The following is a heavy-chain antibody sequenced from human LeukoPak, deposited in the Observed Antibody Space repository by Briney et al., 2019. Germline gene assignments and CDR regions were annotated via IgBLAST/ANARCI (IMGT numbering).Heavy chain of an antibody. D-gene: IGHD3-10*01. CDR2: ISAYNGNT. Sequence: EASVKVSCKASGYTFTSYDINWVRQATGQGLEWMGWISAYNGNTNYAQKLQGRVTMTTDTSTSTAYMELRSLRSDDTAVYYCAREVLLWFGELFRGTSYYYYGMDVWGQGTTVTVSS. V-gene: IGHV1-18*01. J-gene: IGHJ6*02. CDR1: GYTFTSYD. CDR3: AREVLLWFGELFRGTSYYYYGMDV.